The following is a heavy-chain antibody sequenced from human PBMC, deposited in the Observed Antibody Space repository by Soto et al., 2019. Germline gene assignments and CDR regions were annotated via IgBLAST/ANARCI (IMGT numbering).Heavy chain of an antibody. CDR2: ISPYNGNT. V-gene: IGHV1-18*04. J-gene: IGHJ5*02. CDR1: VYTFTSYG. D-gene: IGHD3-16*01. CDR3: VRHTFDRKFDP. Sequence: ASVKVSCKASVYTFTSYGISWVRQAPEKGLEWMGWISPYNGNTKYAKKLQGRGTMTTDTSTSTAYMELRSLRSDDTAVYYCVRHTFDRKFDPWGQGTLVTVSS.